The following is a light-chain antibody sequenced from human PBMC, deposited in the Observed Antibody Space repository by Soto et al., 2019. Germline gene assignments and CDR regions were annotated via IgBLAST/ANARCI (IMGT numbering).Light chain of an antibody. V-gene: IGLV3-1*01. Sequence: LTQPPSVSVSPGQTASITCSGDKLGDKYACWYQQKPGQSPVLVIYQDSKRPSGIPERFSGSSSGNTATLTISGTQAMDEADYYCQAWDSSTVVFGGGTKLTVL. CDR1: KLGDKY. CDR3: QAWDSSTVV. J-gene: IGLJ2*01. CDR2: QDS.